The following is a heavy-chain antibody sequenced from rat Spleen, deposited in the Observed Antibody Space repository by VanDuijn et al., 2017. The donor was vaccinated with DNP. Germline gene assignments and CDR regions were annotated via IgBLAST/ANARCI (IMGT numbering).Heavy chain of an antibody. CDR3: ARHRTIRPYYYAMDG. CDR1: GFTFSDYY. D-gene: IGHD3-8*01. Sequence: EVQLVESGGGLVQPGRSMKLSCAASGFTFSDYYMAWVRQAPTKGLEWVATISYDGSSTYYRDSVKGRFTISRDNAKTSLHLQMDSLRSEDTATYYSARHRTIRPYYYAMDGVSQGASVTVSS. V-gene: IGHV5-7*01. CDR2: ISYDGSST. J-gene: IGHJ4*01.